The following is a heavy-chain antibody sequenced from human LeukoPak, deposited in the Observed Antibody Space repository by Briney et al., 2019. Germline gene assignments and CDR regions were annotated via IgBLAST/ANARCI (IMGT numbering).Heavy chain of an antibody. Sequence: ASVKVSCKASGYTFSGTGWYLYWLRQAPGQGLECMGWIHPDNGDTAYAQKFEGRVAMTRDTSISTAYMELRRLRPDDTAVYFCARDGPAQMVDLDYWGQGTLVTVSS. CDR2: IHPDNGDT. J-gene: IGHJ4*02. CDR3: ARDGPAQMVDLDY. CDR1: GYTFSGTGWY. D-gene: IGHD3-10*01. V-gene: IGHV1-2*02.